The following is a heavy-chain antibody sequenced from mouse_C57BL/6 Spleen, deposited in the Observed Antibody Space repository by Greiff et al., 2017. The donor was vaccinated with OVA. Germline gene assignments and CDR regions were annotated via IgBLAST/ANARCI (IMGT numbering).Heavy chain of an antibody. CDR3: ARGDYGSSLYYFDY. CDR1: GYAFSSYW. Sequence: VQLQQSGAELVKPGASVKISCKASGYAFSSYWMNWVKQRPGKGLEWIGQIYPGDGDTNYNGKFKGKATLTADKSSSTAYMQLSSLTSEDSAVYYCARGDYGSSLYYFDYWGQGTTLTVSS. CDR2: IYPGDGDT. J-gene: IGHJ2*01. V-gene: IGHV1-80*01. D-gene: IGHD1-1*01.